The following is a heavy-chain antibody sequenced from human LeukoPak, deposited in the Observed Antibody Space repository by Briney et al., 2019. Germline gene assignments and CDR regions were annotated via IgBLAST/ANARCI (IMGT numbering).Heavy chain of an antibody. CDR2: IRGGGSPI. CDR1: GFTFSTYS. Sequence: GGSLRLSCAASGFTFSTYSMNWVRQAPGKGLEWVSYIRGGGSPIYYADSVKGRFTISRDNAKNSLYLQMNSLRDEDTAVYYGTRDPHALDYWGQGTLVTVSS. J-gene: IGHJ4*02. V-gene: IGHV3-48*02. CDR3: TRDPHALDY.